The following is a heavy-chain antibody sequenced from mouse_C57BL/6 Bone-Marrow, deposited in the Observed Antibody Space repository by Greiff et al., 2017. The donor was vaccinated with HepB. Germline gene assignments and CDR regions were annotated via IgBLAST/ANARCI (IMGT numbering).Heavy chain of an antibody. CDR3: AREKNYGSSYGYFDV. CDR1: GYTFTNYW. CDR2: IYPGGGYT. Sequence: VQLQQSGAELVRPGTSVKMSCKASGYTFTNYWIGWAKQRPGHGLEWIGDIYPGGGYTNYNEKFKGKATLTADKSSSTAYMQFSSLTSEDSAIYYGAREKNYGSSYGYFDVWGTGTTGTVSS. D-gene: IGHD1-1*01. J-gene: IGHJ1*03. V-gene: IGHV1-63*01.